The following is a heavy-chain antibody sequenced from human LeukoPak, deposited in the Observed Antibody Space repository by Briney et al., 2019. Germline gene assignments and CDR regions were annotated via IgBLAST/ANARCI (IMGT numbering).Heavy chain of an antibody. CDR3: AKVGYFGSGRHYYYYMDV. CDR1: GFSFSNFA. J-gene: IGHJ6*03. D-gene: IGHD3-10*01. CDR2: IYGSGGST. Sequence: PGGSLRLSCAASGFSFSNFAMTSVRQAPGEGLEWVSVIYGSGGSTFYADSVKGRFTMSRDNSKNMLYLEMNTLRAEDTALYYCAKVGYFGSGRHYYYYMDVWGKGTTVTVSS. V-gene: IGHV3-23*01.